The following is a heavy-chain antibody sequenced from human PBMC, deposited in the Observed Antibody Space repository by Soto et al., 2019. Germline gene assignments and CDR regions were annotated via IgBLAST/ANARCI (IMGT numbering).Heavy chain of an antibody. CDR2: IYYSGTT. CDR3: ARDPQTSAYNWSDP. V-gene: IGHV4-59*01. Sequence: SPTRSLTRTVSGGSISSYCWSWIRQPPGKGLEWIGYIYYSGTTNYNPSLKSRVTISVDTSKNQFSLKLSSVTAADTAVYYCARDPQTSAYNWSDPWGQGTLVTVS. CDR1: GGSISSYC. J-gene: IGHJ5*02.